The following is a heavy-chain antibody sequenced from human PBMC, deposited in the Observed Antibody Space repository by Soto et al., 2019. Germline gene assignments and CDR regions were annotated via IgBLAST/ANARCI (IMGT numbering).Heavy chain of an antibody. V-gene: IGHV3-48*01. CDR2: ISSSSSTI. CDR3: ARIRGDFDWLLFGY. D-gene: IGHD3-9*01. J-gene: IGHJ4*02. Sequence: EVQLVESGGGLVQPGGSLRLSCAASGFTFSSYSMNWVRQAPGKGLEWVSYISSSSSTIYYADSVKGRFTISRDNAKNSLYLQMNSLRAEDTAVYSCARIRGDFDWLLFGYWGQGTLVTVSS. CDR1: GFTFSSYS.